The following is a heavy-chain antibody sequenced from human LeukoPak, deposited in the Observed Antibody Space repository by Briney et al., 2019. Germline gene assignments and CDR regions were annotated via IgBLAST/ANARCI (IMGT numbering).Heavy chain of an antibody. J-gene: IGHJ5*02. CDR3: ARGGWQGNWFDP. CDR2: INDDGSTT. V-gene: IGHV3-74*01. D-gene: IGHD6-19*01. Sequence: GGSLRLSCAASGFTFSSYWMHWVRQAPGKGLVWVSRINDDGSTTNYADSVKGRFTISRDNPKNTLYLQMNSLRAEDTAVYYCARGGWQGNWFDPWGQGTLVTVSS. CDR1: GFTFSSYW.